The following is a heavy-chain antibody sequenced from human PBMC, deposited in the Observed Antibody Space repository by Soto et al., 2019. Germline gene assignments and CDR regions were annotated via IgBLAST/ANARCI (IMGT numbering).Heavy chain of an antibody. V-gene: IGHV4-59*08. Sequence: PSETLSLTCTVSGGSISSYYGTWIRQPPGKGLEWIGFMYNSGSTHYNPSLKSRVTISLDTSKNQFSLNLRSVTAADTAVYYCASMGYHYGSGSYPLDYWGQGTLVTVSS. CDR3: ASMGYHYGSGSYPLDY. D-gene: IGHD3-10*01. CDR2: MYNSGST. J-gene: IGHJ4*02. CDR1: GGSISSYY.